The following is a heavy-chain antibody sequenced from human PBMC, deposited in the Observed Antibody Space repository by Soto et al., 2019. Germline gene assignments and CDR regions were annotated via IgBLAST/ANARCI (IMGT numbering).Heavy chain of an antibody. J-gene: IGHJ4*02. Sequence: PGESLKISCKASGYSFTSYWIGWVRQMPGKGLEWMAIIYADDSDTRYSPSFQGQVTISADESFSTAYLQWSSLKASDTAMYYCARRPFDSSGGFDYWGQGTLVTVSS. D-gene: IGHD3-22*01. CDR1: GYSFTSYW. V-gene: IGHV5-51*01. CDR2: IYADDSDT. CDR3: ARRPFDSSGGFDY.